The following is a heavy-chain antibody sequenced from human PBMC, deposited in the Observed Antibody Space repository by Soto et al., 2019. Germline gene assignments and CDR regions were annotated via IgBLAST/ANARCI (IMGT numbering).Heavy chain of an antibody. CDR2: IIPIFGTA. Sequence: QVQLVQSGAGVKKPGSSVKVSCKASGGTCSSYAISWARQAPGQGLEWMGGIIPIFGTANYAQKFQGRVTITADDSTSTADMELSSLRSEDTAVYYCARGDPLQGMDVWGQGTTVTFAS. CDR3: ARGDPLQGMDV. CDR1: GGTCSSYA. V-gene: IGHV1-69*12. J-gene: IGHJ6*01.